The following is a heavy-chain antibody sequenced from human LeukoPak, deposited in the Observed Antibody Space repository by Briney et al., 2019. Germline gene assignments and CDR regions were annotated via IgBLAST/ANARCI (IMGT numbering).Heavy chain of an antibody. CDR2: ISSSGSTI. CDR1: GFTFSSYE. D-gene: IGHD3-10*01. CDR3: ARDSSLWFGESSFDP. J-gene: IGHJ5*02. V-gene: IGHV3-48*03. Sequence: PGGSLRLSCAASGFTFSSYEMNWVRQAPGKGLERVSYISSSGSTIYYADSVKGRFTISRDNAKNSLYLQMNSLRAEDTAVYYCARDSSLWFGESSFDPWGQGTLVTVSS.